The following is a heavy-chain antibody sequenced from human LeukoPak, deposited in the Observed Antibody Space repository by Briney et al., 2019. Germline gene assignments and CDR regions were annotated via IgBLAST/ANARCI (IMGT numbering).Heavy chain of an antibody. CDR2: ISWNSGSI. CDR1: GFTFDDYA. D-gene: IGHD6-13*01. V-gene: IGHV3-9*03. Sequence: GRSLRLSCAASGFTFDDYAMHWVRQAPGKGLEWVSGISWNSGSIGYADSVKGRFTISRDNAKNSLYLQMNSLRAEDMALYYCAKDIGYGSSWYYFDYWGQGTLVTVSS. CDR3: AKDIGYGSSWYYFDY. J-gene: IGHJ4*02.